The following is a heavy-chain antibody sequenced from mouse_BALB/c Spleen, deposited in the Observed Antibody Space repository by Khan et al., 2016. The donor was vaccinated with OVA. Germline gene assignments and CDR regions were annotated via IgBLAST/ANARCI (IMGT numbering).Heavy chain of an antibody. V-gene: IGHV1-22*01. CDR2: IDPKNGVT. CDR3: ARDAGRY. J-gene: IGHJ4*01. D-gene: IGHD3-3*01. CDR1: GYTLTEYT. Sequence: EVQLQQSGPELVKPGASVKMSCKTSGYTLTEYTLHWVKQSHGKSLEWIGVIDPKNGVTSYNQKFKGKATLTVDKSSNTAYMEFRSLTSEESAVYYCARDAGRYCGQGTSVTVSS.